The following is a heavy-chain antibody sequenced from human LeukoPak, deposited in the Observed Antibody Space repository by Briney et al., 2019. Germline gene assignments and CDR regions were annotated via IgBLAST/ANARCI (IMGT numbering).Heavy chain of an antibody. D-gene: IGHD3-22*01. CDR3: ARDPYDSSGNDAFDI. V-gene: IGHV3-66*02. CDR2: IYSGGST. J-gene: IGHJ3*02. CDR1: GFTVSSNY. Sequence: GGSLRLSCAASGFTVSSNYMSWVRQAPGKGLEWVSVIYSGGSTYYADSVKGRFTIPRDNSKNTLYLQMNSLRAEDTAVYYCARDPYDSSGNDAFDIWGQGTMVTVSS.